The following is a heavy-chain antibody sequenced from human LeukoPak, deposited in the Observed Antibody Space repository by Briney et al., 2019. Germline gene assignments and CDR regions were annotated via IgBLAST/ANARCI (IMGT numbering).Heavy chain of an antibody. D-gene: IGHD2-2*01. CDR3: ARDAVGCSSTSCYRYGMDV. V-gene: IGHV1-2*02. CDR2: INPSSGGT. CDR1: GYTFTGYY. Sequence: GASVKVSCKASGYTFTGYYMHWVRQAPGQGLEWMGWINPSSGGTNYAQKFQGRVTMTRDTSISTAYMELSRLRSDDTAVYYCARDAVGCSSTSCYRYGMDVWGQGTTVTVSS. J-gene: IGHJ6*02.